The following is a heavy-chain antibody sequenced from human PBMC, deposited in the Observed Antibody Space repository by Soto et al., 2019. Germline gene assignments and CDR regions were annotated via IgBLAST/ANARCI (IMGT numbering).Heavy chain of an antibody. CDR2: LSGGGNSP. Sequence: EVQLLESGGGLVQPGGSLRLSCSASGFTFSNSAMSWVRQAPGKGLEWVSSLSGGGNSPKYTDSVKGRFTVSRDNSENTLYLQMNSLRVGDTAIYFCVKVGYCNIIDCFDIFDSWGRGTLVTVSS. CDR3: VKVGYCNIIDCFDIFDS. D-gene: IGHD2-15*01. V-gene: IGHV3-23*01. J-gene: IGHJ4*02. CDR1: GFTFSNSA.